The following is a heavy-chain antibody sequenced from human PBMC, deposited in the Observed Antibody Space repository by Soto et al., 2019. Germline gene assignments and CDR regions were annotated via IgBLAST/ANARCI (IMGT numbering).Heavy chain of an antibody. CDR1: GGSISSGGYS. J-gene: IGHJ6*02. V-gene: IGHV4-30-2*01. CDR3: ARAHYGDYGYGMDV. Sequence: QLQLQESGSGLVKPSQTLSLTCAVSGGSISSGGYSWSWIRQPPGKGLEWIGYIYHSGSTYYNPPLKSRVTISVDRAKHQFSLKLSSVTAADTAVYYCARAHYGDYGYGMDVWGQGTTVTVSS. D-gene: IGHD4-17*01. CDR2: IYHSGST.